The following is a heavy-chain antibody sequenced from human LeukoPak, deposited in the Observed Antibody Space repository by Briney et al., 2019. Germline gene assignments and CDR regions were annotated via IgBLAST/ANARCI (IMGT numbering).Heavy chain of an antibody. CDR1: GGSISSSY. D-gene: IGHD1-26*01. J-gene: IGHJ4*02. CDR2: IYNSGST. Sequence: SETLSLTCTVSGGSISSSYWSWIRQPPGKRLEWIGYIYNSGSTSYNPSLKSRVTISLDTSKNQFSLRLSSVTAADTAVYYCARGATAWVHFDSWGQGTLVTVSS. V-gene: IGHV4-59*01. CDR3: ARGATAWVHFDS.